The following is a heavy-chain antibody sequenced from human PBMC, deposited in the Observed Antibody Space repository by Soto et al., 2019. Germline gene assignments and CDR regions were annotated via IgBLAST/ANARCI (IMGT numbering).Heavy chain of an antibody. V-gene: IGHV2-5*02. CDR2: IYWDDDK. Sequence: QITLKESGPTLVKPTQTLTLTCTFSGFSLRTSGVGVGWIRQPPGKALEWLAIIYWDDDKHYSPSLKSRLTIXXDXPXIPVVLTMTNMDPVDTATYYCAHRGGSSGWYDAFDIWGQGTMVTVSS. J-gene: IGHJ3*02. D-gene: IGHD6-19*01. CDR3: AHRGGSSGWYDAFDI. CDR1: GFSLRTSGVG.